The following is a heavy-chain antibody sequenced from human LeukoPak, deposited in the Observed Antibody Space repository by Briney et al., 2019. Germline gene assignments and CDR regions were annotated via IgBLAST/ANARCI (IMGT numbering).Heavy chain of an antibody. D-gene: IGHD3-22*01. CDR1: RLTFSRYW. Sequence: GGSLRLSCAASRLTFSRYWMHWVRQAPGKGLVWVSRINSDGISTSYADSVKGRFTISRDNAKNTLYLQMNSLRAEDTAVYYCARDGNYYDSSGPADYWGQGTLVTVSS. CDR2: INSDGIST. V-gene: IGHV3-74*01. CDR3: ARDGNYYDSSGPADY. J-gene: IGHJ4*02.